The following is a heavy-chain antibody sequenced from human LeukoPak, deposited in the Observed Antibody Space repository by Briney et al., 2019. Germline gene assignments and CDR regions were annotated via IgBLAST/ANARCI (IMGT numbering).Heavy chain of an antibody. CDR3: ARWGIYGSGTYYYYGMDV. CDR1: GYTFTNYD. D-gene: IGHD3-10*01. V-gene: IGHV1-8*01. CDR2: MNPNSGNT. Sequence: ASVKVSCKASGYTFTNYDINWVRQATGQGLGRMGGMNPNSGNTGYAQKFQGRVTMTRNTSISTAYMELSSLRSEDTAVYYCARWGIYGSGTYYYYGMDVWGQGTTVTVSS. J-gene: IGHJ6*02.